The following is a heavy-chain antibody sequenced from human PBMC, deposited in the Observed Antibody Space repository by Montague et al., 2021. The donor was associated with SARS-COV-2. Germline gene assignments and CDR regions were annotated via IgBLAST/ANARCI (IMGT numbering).Heavy chain of an antibody. V-gene: IGHV4-59*01. J-gene: IGHJ4*02. CDR3: ARGRDGYYHRSALFDY. CDR2: IYYSGST. Sequence: SETLSLTYTVSGGSISSYYWSWIRLPPGTGLEWIGYIYYSGSTNYNPSLKSRVTISVDTSKNQYSLKLTSVTAADTAVYYCARGRDGYYHRSALFDYWGQGTMVTVSS. D-gene: IGHD3-22*01. CDR1: GGSISSYY.